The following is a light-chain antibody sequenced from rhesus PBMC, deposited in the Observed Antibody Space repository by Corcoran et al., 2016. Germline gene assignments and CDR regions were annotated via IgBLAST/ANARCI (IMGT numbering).Light chain of an antibody. CDR3: LQYNSDPWT. V-gene: IGKV1-43*02. Sequence: DIQMTQSPSSLSASVGDRVTITCRASQGISTYLNWYQQHPGKAPKRLFYKASSLESGVPSRFSGSGSGTDFTLNLSSLQAEDFATYYCLQYNSDPWTFGQGTKVEIK. CDR2: KAS. J-gene: IGKJ1*01. CDR1: QGISTY.